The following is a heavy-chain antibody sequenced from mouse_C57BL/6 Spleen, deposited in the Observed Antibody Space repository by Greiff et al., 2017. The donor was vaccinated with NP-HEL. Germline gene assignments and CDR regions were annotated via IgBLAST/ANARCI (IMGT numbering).Heavy chain of an antibody. J-gene: IGHJ1*03. CDR3: ARTNTTVVDWYFDV. CDR2: INPYNGDT. Sequence: EVQLQESGPELVKPGDSVKISCKASGYSFTGYFMNWVMQSHGKSLEWIGRINPYNGDTFYNQKFKGKATLTVDKSSSTAHMELRSLTSEDSAVYYCARTNTTVVDWYFDVWGTGTTVTVSS. CDR1: GYSFTGYF. D-gene: IGHD1-1*01. V-gene: IGHV1-20*01.